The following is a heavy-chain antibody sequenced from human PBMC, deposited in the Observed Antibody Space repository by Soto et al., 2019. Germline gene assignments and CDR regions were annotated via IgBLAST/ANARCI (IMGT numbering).Heavy chain of an antibody. CDR2: IYYSGST. CDR3: ARRPIFEVVSWFDP. D-gene: IGHD3-3*01. V-gene: IGHV4-39*01. CDR1: GGSISSSSYY. Sequence: SDTLSLTCTVSGGSISSSSYYRGWIRKPPGKGLEWIGSIYYSGSTYYNPSLKSRVTISVDTSKNQFSLKLSSVTAADTAVYYCARRPIFEVVSWFDPWGEGTLVTGSS. J-gene: IGHJ5*02.